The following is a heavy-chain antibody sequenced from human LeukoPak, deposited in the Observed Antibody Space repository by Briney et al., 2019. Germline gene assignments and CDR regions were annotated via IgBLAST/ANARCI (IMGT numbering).Heavy chain of an antibody. D-gene: IGHD4-17*01. CDR1: GYTFTGYY. CDR2: INPNSGGT. J-gene: IGHJ5*02. V-gene: IGHV1-2*02. Sequence: ASVKVSCKASGYTFTGYYMHWVRQAPGQGLEWMGWINPNSGGTNYAQKFQGRVTMTRDTSISSAYMELSRLRSDDTAVYYCARDQTTVTTVRRYNWFDPWGQGTLVTVSS. CDR3: ARDQTTVTTVRRYNWFDP.